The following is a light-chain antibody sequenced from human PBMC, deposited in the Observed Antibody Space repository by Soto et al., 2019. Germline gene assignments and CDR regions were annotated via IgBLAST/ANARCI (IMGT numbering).Light chain of an antibody. CDR2: EAS. J-gene: IGKJ2*01. Sequence: DIPMTQSPFTLSASVGDRVTITCRAGQSISGLLAWYQKKPGKAPKLLLYEASTLESGVPSRFSGSGSGTEFTLTINSLQPDDFATYYCQQYRSYSSFGQGTRLEI. CDR3: QQYRSYSS. V-gene: IGKV1-5*03. CDR1: QSISGL.